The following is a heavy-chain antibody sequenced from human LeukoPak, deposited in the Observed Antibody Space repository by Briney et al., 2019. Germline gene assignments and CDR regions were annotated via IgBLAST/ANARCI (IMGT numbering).Heavy chain of an antibody. Sequence: SETLSLTCTVSGGSISSYYWSWIRQPPGKGLVWIGYIYTSGSTNYNPSLKSRVTISVDTSKNQFSLKLSSVTAADTAVYYCARYPNLYWYFDLWGRGTLVTVSS. CDR2: IYTSGST. CDR3: ARYPNLYWYFDL. J-gene: IGHJ2*01. CDR1: GGSISSYY. V-gene: IGHV4-4*09.